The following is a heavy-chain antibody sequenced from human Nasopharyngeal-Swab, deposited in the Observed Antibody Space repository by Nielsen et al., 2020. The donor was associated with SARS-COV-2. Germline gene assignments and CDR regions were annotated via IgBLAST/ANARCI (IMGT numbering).Heavy chain of an antibody. J-gene: IGHJ6*02. Sequence: IRPPPGQGLEWIGYIYYSGSTYYNPSLKSRVTISVDTSKNQFSLKLSSVTAADTAVYYCARDAAGYCSSTSCYAGTGMDVWGQGTTVTVSS. V-gene: IGHV4-30-4*01. CDR3: ARDAAGYCSSTSCYAGTGMDV. D-gene: IGHD2-2*01. CDR2: IYYSGST.